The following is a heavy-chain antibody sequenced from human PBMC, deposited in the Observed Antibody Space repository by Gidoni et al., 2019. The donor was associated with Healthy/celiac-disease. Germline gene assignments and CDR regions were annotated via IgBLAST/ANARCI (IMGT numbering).Heavy chain of an antibody. J-gene: IGHJ4*02. CDR1: GDSVSRNSTA. CDR3: ARTPWGIAAAATYYFDY. Sequence: QVQLQQSGPGLVKPSQTLSLTCAISGDSVSRNSTAWNWIRQSPSRGLEWLGRTYYRSKWYNDYAVSVKSRITINPDTSKNQFSLQLNSVTPEDTAVYYCARTPWGIAAAATYYFDYWGQGTLVTVSS. CDR2: TYYRSKWYN. D-gene: IGHD6-13*01. V-gene: IGHV6-1*01.